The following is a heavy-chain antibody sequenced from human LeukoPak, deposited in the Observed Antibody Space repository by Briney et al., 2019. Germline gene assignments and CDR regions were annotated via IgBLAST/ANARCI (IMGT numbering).Heavy chain of an antibody. CDR1: GFTFSSYG. J-gene: IGHJ3*02. V-gene: IGHV3-7*01. CDR2: IKQDGSEK. D-gene: IGHD3-3*01. Sequence: GGSLRLSCAASGFTFSSYGMHWVRQAPGKGLEWVANIKQDGSEKYYVDSVKGRFTISRDNAKNSLYLQMNSLRAEDTAVYYCARDQLPYYDFWSAPGAFDIWGQGTMVTVSS. CDR3: ARDQLPYYDFWSAPGAFDI.